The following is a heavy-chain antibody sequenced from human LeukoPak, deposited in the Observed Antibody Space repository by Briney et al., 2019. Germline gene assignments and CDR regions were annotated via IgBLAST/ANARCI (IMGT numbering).Heavy chain of an antibody. CDR1: GGSFSGYY. Sequence: PSETLSLTCAVYGGSFSGYYWSWIRQPPGKGLEWIGEINHSGSTNYNPTLKSRVTISVDTSKYQFSLKLSSVTAADTAVYYCASKQSSIAARPISFDPWGQGTLVTVSS. V-gene: IGHV4-34*01. CDR2: INHSGST. J-gene: IGHJ5*02. D-gene: IGHD6-6*01. CDR3: ASKQSSIAARPISFDP.